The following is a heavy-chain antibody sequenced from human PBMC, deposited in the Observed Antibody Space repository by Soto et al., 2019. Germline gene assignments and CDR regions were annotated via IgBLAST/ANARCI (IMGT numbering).Heavy chain of an antibody. CDR2: ISYDGSNK. Sequence: GGSLKLSCAASGFTFSSYGMHWVRQAPGKGLDWVAVISYDGSNKYYADSVKGRFTISRDNSKNTLYLQMNSLRAEDTAVYYCAKENSGSYSDFDYWGQGTLVTVSS. CDR3: AKENSGSYSDFDY. V-gene: IGHV3-30*18. J-gene: IGHJ4*02. CDR1: GFTFSSYG. D-gene: IGHD1-26*01.